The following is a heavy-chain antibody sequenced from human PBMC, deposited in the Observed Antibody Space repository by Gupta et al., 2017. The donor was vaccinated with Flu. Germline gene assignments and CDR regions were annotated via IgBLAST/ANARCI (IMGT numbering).Heavy chain of an antibody. CDR2: NSWNRVSI. D-gene: IGHD6-13*01. V-gene: IGHV3-9*01. CDR1: EDYA. Sequence: EDYAMPWGRKAPGKGLEWVSGNSWNRVSIDYADSVKGRFTISRDNTKDSLYLQMKSLRADDTALDYCVKDSLSSSWSLGDYWGQGSLVTVSS. J-gene: IGHJ4*02. CDR3: VKDSLSSSWSLGDY.